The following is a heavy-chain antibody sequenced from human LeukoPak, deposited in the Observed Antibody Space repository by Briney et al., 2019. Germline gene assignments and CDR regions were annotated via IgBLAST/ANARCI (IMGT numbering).Heavy chain of an antibody. V-gene: IGHV5-51*01. D-gene: IGHD6-6*01. CDR1: GYSFTSYW. Sequence: GEPLKFSCKGSGYSFTSYWISWVRQIPGKGLDWMGIIYPGDFDTRYTPPFQGQVTISADKSIRTAYLQWSSLKASDTAMYYCVRQRERRVYEVACVLWAQGARVSVSS. CDR2: IYPGDFDT. J-gene: IGHJ4*02. CDR3: VRQRERRVYEVACVL.